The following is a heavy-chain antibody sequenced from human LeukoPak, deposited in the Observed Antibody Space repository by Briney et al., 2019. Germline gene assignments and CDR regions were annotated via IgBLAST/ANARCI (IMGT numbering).Heavy chain of an antibody. CDR2: IAPSGGA. J-gene: IGHJ6*03. CDR3: ARHVATTVTRGYSCHPMDV. V-gene: IGHV4-4*09. CDR1: GASISTYY. D-gene: IGHD4-17*01. Sequence: SETLSLTCTAPGASISTYYWSWIRQPPGEGLEWIAYIAPSGGAVYNPSLNSRLIVSVDTSKNQFSLKLNSVTAADTAVYYCARHVATTVTRGYSCHPMDVWGKGTTVSVSS.